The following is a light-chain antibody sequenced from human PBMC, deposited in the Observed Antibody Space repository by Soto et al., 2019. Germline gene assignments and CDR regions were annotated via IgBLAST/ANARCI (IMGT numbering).Light chain of an antibody. CDR2: NAS. CDR1: QSVRTF. Sequence: EIVLTQSPATLSLSPGERATLSCRASQSVRTFLAWYQQKPGQAPSLLIYNASNRATGVPARFSGSGSGTDFTLTISRLESEDFAVYYCQQRGSWPPLTFGGGTKVEI. V-gene: IGKV3-11*01. CDR3: QQRGSWPPLT. J-gene: IGKJ4*01.